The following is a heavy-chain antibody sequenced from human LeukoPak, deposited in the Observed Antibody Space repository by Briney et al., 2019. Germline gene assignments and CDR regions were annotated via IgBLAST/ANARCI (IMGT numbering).Heavy chain of an antibody. CDR2: IYYSGST. V-gene: IGHV4-59*01. Sequence: SETLSLTCTVSGGSISGYYWSWIRQPPGKGLEWIGYIYYSGSTNYNPSLKSRVTISVDTSKNQFSLKLSSVTAADTAVYYCARDHRKYYYDSSGYYEGSFYYYGMDVWGQGTTVTVSS. D-gene: IGHD3-22*01. CDR3: ARDHRKYYYDSSGYYEGSFYYYGMDV. CDR1: GGSISGYY. J-gene: IGHJ6*02.